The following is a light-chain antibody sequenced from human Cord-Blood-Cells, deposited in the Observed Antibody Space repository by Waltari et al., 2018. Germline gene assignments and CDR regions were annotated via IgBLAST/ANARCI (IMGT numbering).Light chain of an antibody. V-gene: IGLV2-11*01. CDR2: DVS. CDR1: SSDVGGYNY. Sequence: QSALTQPRSVSGSPGQSVTISCTGTSSDVGGYNYVSWYQQHPGKAPKLMIYDVSKRPSGVPDRFSGSKSGNTASLTISGLLAEDEADYYCCSYAGSYTYVVGTGTKVTVL. CDR3: CSYAGSYTYV. J-gene: IGLJ1*01.